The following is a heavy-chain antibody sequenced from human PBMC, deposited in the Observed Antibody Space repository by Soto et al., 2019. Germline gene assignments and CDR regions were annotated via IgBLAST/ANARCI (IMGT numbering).Heavy chain of an antibody. V-gene: IGHV3-30-3*01. Sequence: QVQLVESGGGVVQPGRSLRLSCAASGFTFSSYAMHWVRQAPGKGLEWVAVISYDGSNKYYADSVKGRFTISRDNSKNTRYLQMNSLRAEDTAVYYCARDEGKYDSSGYAVDYWGQGTLVTVSS. CDR2: ISYDGSNK. CDR1: GFTFSSYA. J-gene: IGHJ4*02. CDR3: ARDEGKYDSSGYAVDY. D-gene: IGHD3-22*01.